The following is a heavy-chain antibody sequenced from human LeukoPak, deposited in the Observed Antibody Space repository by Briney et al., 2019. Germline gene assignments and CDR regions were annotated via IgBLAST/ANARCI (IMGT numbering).Heavy chain of an antibody. CDR1: GYTFTSYG. Sequence: ASVKASCKASGYTFTSYGISWVRQAPGQGLEWMGWISAYNGNTNYAQKLQGRVTMTTDTSTSTAYMELRSLRSDDTAVYYCARWVPYCSGGSCYSVEPYYYYGMDVWGQGTTVTVSS. J-gene: IGHJ6*02. D-gene: IGHD2-15*01. CDR3: ARWVPYCSGGSCYSVEPYYYYGMDV. CDR2: ISAYNGNT. V-gene: IGHV1-18*01.